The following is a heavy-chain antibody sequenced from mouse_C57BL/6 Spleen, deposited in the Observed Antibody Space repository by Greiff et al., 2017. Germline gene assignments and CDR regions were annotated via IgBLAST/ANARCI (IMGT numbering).Heavy chain of an antibody. CDR1: GYTFTSYW. J-gene: IGHJ4*01. D-gene: IGHD3-2*02. V-gene: IGHV1-64*01. CDR2: IPPNSGST. CDR3: ARSDSSGYLYAMDD. Sequence: QVQLQQPGAELVKPGASVKLSCKASGYTFTSYWMHWVKQRPGQGLEWIGMIPPNSGSTNYNEKFKSKDTLTVDKSSSTAYMQLSSLTSEDSAVYYCARSDSSGYLYAMDDWGQGTSVTVSS.